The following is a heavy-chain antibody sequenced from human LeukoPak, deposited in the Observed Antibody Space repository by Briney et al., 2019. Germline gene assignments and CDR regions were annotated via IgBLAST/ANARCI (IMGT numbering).Heavy chain of an antibody. Sequence: PSETLFLTCTVSGGSISGHYWGWIRQPPGKGLEWIGYIYYTGDTNYIPSLESRVTISVDTSKNQFSLKLGSVTAADTAIYYCVRVVTGSVDYWGQGALVTVSS. CDR3: VRVVTGSVDY. CDR1: GGSISGHY. V-gene: IGHV4-59*11. CDR2: IYYTGDT. D-gene: IGHD3-10*01. J-gene: IGHJ4*02.